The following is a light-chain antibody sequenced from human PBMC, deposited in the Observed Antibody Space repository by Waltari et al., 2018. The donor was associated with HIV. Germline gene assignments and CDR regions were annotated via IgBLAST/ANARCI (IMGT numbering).Light chain of an antibody. J-gene: IGLJ2*01. CDR1: SGHNCYI. V-gene: IGLV4-60*03. CDR3: ETWDSNTRV. Sequence: QPVLTQSSSASASLGSSVRLTCTLTSGHNCYIIAWHQQPAGRAPRFLMKLEDSGTYKRCSGVPYRFSGPSSGADCYLTISNLQSDDEADYYCETWDSNTRVFGGGTKLTVL. CDR2: LEDSGTY.